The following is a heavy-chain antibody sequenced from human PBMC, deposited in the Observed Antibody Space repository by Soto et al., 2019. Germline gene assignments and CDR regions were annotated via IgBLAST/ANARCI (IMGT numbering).Heavy chain of an antibody. V-gene: IGHV1-69*13. CDR1: GGTFSSYA. Sequence: SVKVSCKASGGTFSSYAISWVRQAPGQGLEWMGGIIPIFGTANYAQKFQGRVTITADESTSTAYMELSSLRSEDTAVYYCARNIVPAAINSIYYYGMDVWGQGTTVTVSS. CDR2: IIPIFGTA. D-gene: IGHD2-2*01. J-gene: IGHJ6*02. CDR3: ARNIVPAAINSIYYYGMDV.